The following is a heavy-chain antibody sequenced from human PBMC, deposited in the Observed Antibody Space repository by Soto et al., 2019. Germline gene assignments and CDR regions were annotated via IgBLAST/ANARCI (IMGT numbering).Heavy chain of an antibody. J-gene: IGHJ4*02. CDR2: IYDSGST. CDR3: ARGEVRTTFRH. D-gene: IGHD3-10*01. CDR1: GGSISSGGYY. V-gene: IGHV4-31*03. Sequence: QVQLQESGPGLVKPSQTLSLTCTVSGGSISSGGYYWSWIRQDPGKGLEWIGYIYDSGSTYYNPSLKSRVTISGDTSENQVSLKLSSVTAADTAVYYCARGEVRTTFRHWGQGTLVTVSS.